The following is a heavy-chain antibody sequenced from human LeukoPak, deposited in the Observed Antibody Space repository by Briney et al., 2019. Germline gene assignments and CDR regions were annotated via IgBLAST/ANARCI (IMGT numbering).Heavy chain of an antibody. CDR3: ARVKHSSSWYDNWFDP. D-gene: IGHD6-13*01. CDR1: GYTFTSYY. J-gene: IGHJ5*02. V-gene: IGHV1-46*01. CDR2: INPSGGST. Sequence: GASVKVSCKASGYTFTSYYMHWVRQAPGQGLEWMGIINPSGGSTSYAQKFQGRVTMTRDTSTSTVYMELSSLRSEDTAVYYCARVKHSSSWYDNWFDPWGQGTLVTVSS.